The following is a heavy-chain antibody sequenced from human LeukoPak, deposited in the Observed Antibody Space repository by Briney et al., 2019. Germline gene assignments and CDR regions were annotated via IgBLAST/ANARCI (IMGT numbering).Heavy chain of an antibody. CDR1: GFTFSSYE. D-gene: IGHD3-10*01. J-gene: IGHJ4*02. Sequence: GGSLRLSCAASGFTFSSYEMNWVRQAPGKGLEWVSYISSSGSPIYYADSVEGRFTISRDNAKNSLYLQMNSLRAEDTAVYYCAKDQRSGSTDYWGQGTLVTVSS. CDR2: ISSSGSPI. V-gene: IGHV3-48*03. CDR3: AKDQRSGSTDY.